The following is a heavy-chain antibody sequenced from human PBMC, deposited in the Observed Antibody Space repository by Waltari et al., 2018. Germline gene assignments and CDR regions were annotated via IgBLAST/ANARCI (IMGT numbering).Heavy chain of an antibody. CDR1: DFFTDYW. CDR3: TRNPGY. J-gene: IGHJ4*02. Sequence: EVQLVNSGGGLVQPGGSLRLSCAASDFFTDYWLDWVRQAPGKGLVWLSRMKADGTSITYADAVKGRFTISRDSAKNTYYLQMNSLRAEDTAVYYCTRNPGYWGQGTLVTVSS. CDR2: MKADGTSI. V-gene: IGHV3-74*03.